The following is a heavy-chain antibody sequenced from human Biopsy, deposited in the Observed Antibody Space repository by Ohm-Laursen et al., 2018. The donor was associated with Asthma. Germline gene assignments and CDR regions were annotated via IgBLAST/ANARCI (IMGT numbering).Heavy chain of an antibody. CDR3: ARAADYSHYYGIDV. CDR1: GYTFNSAG. Sequence: GSSVKVSCKTSGYTFNSAGITWVRQAPGQGLEWMVWISVYNGNTKVAQKLQDRVTMITDTSTSTAYMELRSLRSDDTAVYFCARAADYSHYYGIDVWGQGTTVTVS. D-gene: IGHD3-10*01. CDR2: ISVYNGNT. V-gene: IGHV1-18*01. J-gene: IGHJ6*02.